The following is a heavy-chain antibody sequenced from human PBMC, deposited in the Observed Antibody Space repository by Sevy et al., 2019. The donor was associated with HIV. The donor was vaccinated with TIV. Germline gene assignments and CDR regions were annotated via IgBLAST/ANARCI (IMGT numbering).Heavy chain of an antibody. D-gene: IGHD3-3*01. V-gene: IGHV3-30*04. J-gene: IGHJ6*02. Sequence: GGSLRLSCAASGFTFSNYAMHWVRQAPGKGLEWVAVISYDGSNKYYADSVKGRFTISRDNAKNSLYLQMNSLRAEDTALYYCAKDLSDRITIFGVARNNNPSYYYYYGMDVWGQGTTVTVSS. CDR1: GFTFSNYA. CDR3: AKDLSDRITIFGVARNNNPSYYYYYGMDV. CDR2: ISYDGSNK.